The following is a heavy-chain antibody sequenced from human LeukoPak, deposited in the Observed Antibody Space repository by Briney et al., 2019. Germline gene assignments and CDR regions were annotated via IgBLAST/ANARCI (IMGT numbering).Heavy chain of an antibody. J-gene: IGHJ3*02. Sequence: PSETLSLTCTVSGGSISSYYWSWIRQPPGKGLEWIGYIYYSGSINYNPSLKSRVTISVDTSKNQFSLKLSSVTAADTAVYYCARLGDSSLWVFDIWGQGTMVTVSS. CDR2: IYYSGSI. CDR1: GGSISSYY. CDR3: ARLGDSSLWVFDI. D-gene: IGHD3-22*01. V-gene: IGHV4-59*01.